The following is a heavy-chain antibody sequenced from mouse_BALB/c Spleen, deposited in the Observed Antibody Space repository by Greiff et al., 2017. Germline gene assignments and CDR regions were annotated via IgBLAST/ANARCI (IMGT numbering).Heavy chain of an antibody. Sequence: EVQLQQSGPELVKPGASVKISCKASGYTFTDYNMHWVKQSHGKSLEWIGYIYPYNGGTGYNQKFKSKATLTVDNSSSTAYMELRSLTSEDSAVYYCASVPYGYDAWFAYWGQGTLVTVSA. V-gene: IGHV1S29*02. CDR1: GYTFTDYN. CDR3: ASVPYGYDAWFAY. D-gene: IGHD2-2*01. J-gene: IGHJ3*01. CDR2: IYPYNGGT.